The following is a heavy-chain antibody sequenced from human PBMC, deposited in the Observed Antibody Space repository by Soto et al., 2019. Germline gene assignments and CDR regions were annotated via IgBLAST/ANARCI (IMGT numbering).Heavy chain of an antibody. CDR1: GGSLSGYH. V-gene: IGHV4-34*01. J-gene: IGHJ5*02. CDR2: VTQTGAT. CDR3: ARGKSGLPTKYYLAITWFDP. D-gene: IGHD3-10*01. Sequence: QVQLQQWGAGLLRSSESLSLSCAVYGGSLSGYHWSWIRQSPGKGLEWIGDVTQTGATNYNPSLKTRVNISGDTSTGQFSLQLRSVTVADSGVYYCARGKSGLPTKYYLAITWFDPWGQGTLVTVSS.